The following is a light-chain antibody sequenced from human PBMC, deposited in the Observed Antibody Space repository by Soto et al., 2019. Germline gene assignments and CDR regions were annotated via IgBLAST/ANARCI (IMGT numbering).Light chain of an antibody. V-gene: IGLV3-1*01. Sequence: SYELTQPPSVSVSPGQTASITCSGDKLGDKYASWYQQKPGQSPVLVIYEDSKRPSGISERFSGSNSGNTATLTISGTQAMDEADYYCQSWDFRIAGVVFGGGTKVTVL. CDR1: KLGDKY. CDR2: EDS. CDR3: QSWDFRIAGVV. J-gene: IGLJ3*02.